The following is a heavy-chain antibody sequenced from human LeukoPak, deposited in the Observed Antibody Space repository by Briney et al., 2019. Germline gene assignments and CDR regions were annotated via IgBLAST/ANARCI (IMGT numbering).Heavy chain of an antibody. CDR1: GFTFSDYG. Sequence: GGSLRLSCAASGFTFSDYGMNWVRQAPWKGLEWVSFISATSSYIYYADSVKGRFTLSRDDATDSLFLQMNRLRSDDTAVYYCARVGSISGWPTDSWGQGTLVTVAS. V-gene: IGHV3-21*01. D-gene: IGHD6-19*01. CDR2: ISATSSYI. J-gene: IGHJ4*02. CDR3: ARVGSISGWPTDS.